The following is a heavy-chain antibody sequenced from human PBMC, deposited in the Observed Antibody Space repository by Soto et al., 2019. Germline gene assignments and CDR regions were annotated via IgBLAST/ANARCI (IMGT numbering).Heavy chain of an antibody. CDR2: IQGRDDTT. CDR3: AKETDPRCCYGVDY. D-gene: IGHD2-2*01. Sequence: EVPLLESGGGLVQPGGSLTLSCAASGFTFSTYAMGWVRQAPGKGLEWVSTIQGRDDTTFYADSVRGRFTISRDNSKNTMSLQMNTLRGDDTAVYYCAKETDPRCCYGVDYWGQGALVTVSS. CDR1: GFTFSTYA. V-gene: IGHV3-23*01. J-gene: IGHJ4*02.